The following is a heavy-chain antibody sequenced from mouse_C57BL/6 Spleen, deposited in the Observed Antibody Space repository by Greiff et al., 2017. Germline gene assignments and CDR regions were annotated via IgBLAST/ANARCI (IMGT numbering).Heavy chain of an antibody. J-gene: IGHJ2*01. CDR1: GYAFSSYW. D-gene: IGHD2-1*01. Sequence: SGAELVKPGASVKISCKASGYAFSSYWMNWVKQRPGKGLEWIGQIYPGDGATNYNGKFKGQATLTADKSSSTAYMQLSSLTSEDSAVYFCARQSTMVPLDYWGQGTTLTVSS. V-gene: IGHV1-80*01. CDR2: IYPGDGAT. CDR3: ARQSTMVPLDY.